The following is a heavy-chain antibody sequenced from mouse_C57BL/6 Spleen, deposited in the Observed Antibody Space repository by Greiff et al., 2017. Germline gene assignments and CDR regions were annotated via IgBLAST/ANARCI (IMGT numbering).Heavy chain of an antibody. CDR3: ARGYYGSSHWYFDV. CDR2: IDPSDSYT. V-gene: IGHV1-59*01. D-gene: IGHD1-1*01. CDR1: GYTFTSYW. J-gene: IGHJ1*03. Sequence: QVQLQQPGAELVRPGTSVKLSCKASGYTFTSYWMHWVKQRPGQGLEWIGVIDPSDSYTNYNQKFKGKATLTVDTSSSTAYMQLSSLTSEDSAVXYCARGYYGSSHWYFDVWGTGTTVTVSS.